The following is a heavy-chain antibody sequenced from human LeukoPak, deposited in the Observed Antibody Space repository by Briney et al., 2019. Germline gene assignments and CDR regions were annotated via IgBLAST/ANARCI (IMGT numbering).Heavy chain of an antibody. CDR2: INHSGST. Sequence: SETLSLTCAVYGGSFSGYYWSWIRQPPGKGLEWIGEINHSGSTNYNPSLKSRVTISVDTSKNQFSLKLSSVTAADTAVYFCASGSANWFDPWGQGTLVTVSS. CDR1: GGSFSGYY. CDR3: ASGSANWFDP. J-gene: IGHJ5*02. V-gene: IGHV4-34*01.